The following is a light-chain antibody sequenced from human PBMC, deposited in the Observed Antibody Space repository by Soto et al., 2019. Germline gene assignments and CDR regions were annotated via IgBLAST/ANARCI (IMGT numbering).Light chain of an antibody. J-gene: IGKJ1*01. CDR2: WAS. Sequence: DIVMTQSPDSLAVSLGERATINCKSSQSVLYSSNNKNYLAWYQQKPGQPPKLLIYWASTRESGVPDRFSGSRSGTDFTRTLSSLQAEDVAVYYCQQYYCTPRTFGQGTKVEIK. CDR1: QSVLYSSNNKNY. CDR3: QQYYCTPRT. V-gene: IGKV4-1*01.